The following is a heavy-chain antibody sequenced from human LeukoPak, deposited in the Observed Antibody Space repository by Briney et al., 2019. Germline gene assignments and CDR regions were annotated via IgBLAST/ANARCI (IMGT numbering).Heavy chain of an antibody. J-gene: IGHJ3*02. V-gene: IGHV3-23*01. CDR2: ISLSDSI. D-gene: IGHD5-12*01. Sequence: GGSLRLSCAASGFTFSSYGMTWVRQAPGKGLEWVSLISLSDSIFYADSVKGRFTISRDNSKSAVHLQMDGLRVDDTAVYYCAKVATPNTLDALDIWGQGTMVTVSS. CDR3: AKVATPNTLDALDI. CDR1: GFTFSSYG.